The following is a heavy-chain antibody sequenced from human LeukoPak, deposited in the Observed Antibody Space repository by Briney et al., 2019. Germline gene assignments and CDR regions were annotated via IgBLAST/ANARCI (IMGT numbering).Heavy chain of an antibody. Sequence: GGSLRLSCAASGFTFSDYYMSWIRQAPGKGLEWVSYISSSSSYTNYADSVKGRFTISRDNAKNSLYLQMNSLRDEDTAVYYCARDLFFDAYWGQGTLVTVSS. CDR1: GFTFSDYY. D-gene: IGHD3-3*01. V-gene: IGHV3-11*06. CDR3: ARDLFFDAY. J-gene: IGHJ4*02. CDR2: ISSSSSYT.